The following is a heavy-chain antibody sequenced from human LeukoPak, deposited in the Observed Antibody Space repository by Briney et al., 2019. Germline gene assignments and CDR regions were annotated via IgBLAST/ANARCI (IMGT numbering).Heavy chain of an antibody. CDR3: ARDNYDYGDYYFDY. CDR2: ISSGSRSI. V-gene: IGHV3-21*01. D-gene: IGHD4-17*01. Sequence: GGSLRLSCAVSGFIFSSYGMNWLRQAPGKGLEWVSFISSGSRSIYYADSVKGRFTISRDNAKNSLYLQMNSLRTEDTAVYYCARDNYDYGDYYFDYWGQGTLVTVCS. CDR1: GFIFSSYG. J-gene: IGHJ4*02.